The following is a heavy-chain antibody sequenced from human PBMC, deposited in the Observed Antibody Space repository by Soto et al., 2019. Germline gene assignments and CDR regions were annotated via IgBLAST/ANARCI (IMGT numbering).Heavy chain of an antibody. CDR2: ISSSSSTI. CDR1: GFTFSSYS. CDR3: VRDPSLRNYYGIDV. Sequence: PGGSLRLSCAASGFTFSSYSMNWVRQAPGKGLEWVSYISSSSSTIYYADSVKGRFTISRDNAKNSLYLQMNSLRDEDTAVYYCVRDPSLRNYYGIDVWGQGTTVTVSS. D-gene: IGHD6-6*01. J-gene: IGHJ6*02. V-gene: IGHV3-48*02.